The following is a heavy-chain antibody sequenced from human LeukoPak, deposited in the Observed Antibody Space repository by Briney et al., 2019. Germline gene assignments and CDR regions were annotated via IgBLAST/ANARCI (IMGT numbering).Heavy chain of an antibody. CDR3: AKTEAPAAIRAGSDY. CDR2: ISGSGSAT. V-gene: IGHV3-23*01. J-gene: IGHJ4*02. D-gene: IGHD2-2*02. CDR1: GFTFSNYG. Sequence: GGSLRLSCAASGFTFSNYGMSWVRQAPGKGLEWVSTISGSGSATYNAGSVKGRFTTSRDNSNNTLYLRMYSLRAEDTAVYYCAKTEAPAAIRAGSDYWGQGTLVTVSS.